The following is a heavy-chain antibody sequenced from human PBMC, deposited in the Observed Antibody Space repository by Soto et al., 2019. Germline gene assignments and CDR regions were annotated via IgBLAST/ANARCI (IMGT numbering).Heavy chain of an antibody. J-gene: IGHJ4*02. V-gene: IGHV1-8*01. CDR3: ARWGSGYWGTAY. D-gene: IGHD3-3*01. CDR1: GYTFTSYD. Sequence: SVKVSCKASGYTFTSYDINWVRQATGQGLEWMGWMNPNSGNTGYAQKFQGRVTMTRNTSISTAYMELSSLRSEDTAVYYCARWGSGYWGTAYWRQGSLVTVSS. CDR2: MNPNSGNT.